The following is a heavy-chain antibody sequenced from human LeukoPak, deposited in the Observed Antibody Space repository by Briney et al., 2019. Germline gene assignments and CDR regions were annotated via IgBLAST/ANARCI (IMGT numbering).Heavy chain of an antibody. CDR1: GFTFSSHA. J-gene: IGHJ4*02. CDR3: AKRTYYHDSSGYIDY. CDR2: IRGCGGQT. V-gene: IGHV3-23*01. Sequence: GGSLRLSCAASGFTFSSHAVGWVRQAPGGGLEWVAAIRGCGGQTYYADSVKGRLTISRDNSKNTLYLQTNSLRAEDPAVDYCAKRTYYHDSSGYIDYWGQGTLVTVPS. D-gene: IGHD3-22*01.